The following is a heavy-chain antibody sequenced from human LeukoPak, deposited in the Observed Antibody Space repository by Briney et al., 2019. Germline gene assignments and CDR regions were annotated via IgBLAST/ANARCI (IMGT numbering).Heavy chain of an antibody. V-gene: IGHV1-2*02. J-gene: IGHJ5*02. CDR2: INPNSSGT. CDR1: GYTFTGYY. CDR3: AREYCSSTSCYGNWFDP. D-gene: IGHD2-2*01. Sequence: ASVKVSCKASGYTFTGYYMYWVRQAPGQGLGWMGWINPNSSGTNYAQKFQGRVTMTRDTSISTAYMELSRLRSDNTAVYYCAREYCSSTSCYGNWFDPWGQGTLVTASS.